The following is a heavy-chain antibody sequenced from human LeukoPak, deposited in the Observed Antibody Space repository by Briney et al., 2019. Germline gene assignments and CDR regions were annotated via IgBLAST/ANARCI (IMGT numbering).Heavy chain of an antibody. V-gene: IGHV3-23*01. CDR3: AKTHTAGYYDFWSGYYPFDY. CDR2: ISGSGGST. CDR1: GFTFSSYA. J-gene: IGHJ4*02. Sequence: PGGSLRLSCAASGFTFSSYAMSWVRQAPGKGLEWVSAISGSGGSTYYADSVKGRFTISRDNSKNTLYLQMNSLRAEDTAVYYCAKTHTAGYYDFWSGYYPFDYWGQGTLVTVSS. D-gene: IGHD3-3*01.